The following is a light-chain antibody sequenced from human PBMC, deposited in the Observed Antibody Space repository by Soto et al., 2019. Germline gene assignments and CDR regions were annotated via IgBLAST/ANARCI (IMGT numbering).Light chain of an antibody. Sequence: DIVLTQSPGTLSLSPGERATLSCRANQSVSSSYLAWYQQKPGQAPRLLIYGASSRATGIPDRFSGSGSGTDFTLTISRLEPEDFAVYYCQRYSNWPLTFGGGTKVDIK. V-gene: IGKV3-20*01. CDR3: QRYSNWPLT. CDR2: GAS. J-gene: IGKJ4*01. CDR1: QSVSSSY.